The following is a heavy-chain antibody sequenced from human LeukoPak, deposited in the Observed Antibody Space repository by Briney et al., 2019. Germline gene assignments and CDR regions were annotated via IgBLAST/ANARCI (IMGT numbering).Heavy chain of an antibody. D-gene: IGHD1-26*01. CDR3: ARHRTGSYPVGFDP. V-gene: IGHV4-39*01. J-gene: IGHJ5*02. CDR2: IYYSGST. CDR1: SGSIGSTNYY. Sequence: TSETLSLTCTVSSGSIGSTNYYRAWIRQPPGKGLEWIGSIYYSGSTYYNPSLKSRVTISVDTSKNQFSLKLSSVTAADTAVYYCARHRTGSYPVGFDPWGQGTLVTVSS.